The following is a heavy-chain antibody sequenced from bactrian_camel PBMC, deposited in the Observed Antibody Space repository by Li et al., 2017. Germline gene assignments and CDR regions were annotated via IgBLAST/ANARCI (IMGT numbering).Heavy chain of an antibody. CDR2: INSGGSST. CDR3: VRSSGYWSFDY. D-gene: IGHD2*01. Sequence: VQLVESGGGLVQPGGSLRLSCAASGFTSSTYVMYWVLQAPGKGLEWVSSINSGGSSTYYADSVKGRFTISRDKAENTVHLQMNSLKPEDTAAYYCVRSSGYWSFDYWGQGTQVTVS. J-gene: IGHJ6*01. V-gene: IGHV3S40*01. CDR1: GFTSSTYV.